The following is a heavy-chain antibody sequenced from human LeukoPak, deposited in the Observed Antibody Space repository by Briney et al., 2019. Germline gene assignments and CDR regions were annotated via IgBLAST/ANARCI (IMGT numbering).Heavy chain of an antibody. J-gene: IGHJ4*02. CDR2: MNPNSGDT. Sequence: ASVKVSCKASGYTFTNYDINWVRQAAGQGLEWMGWMNPNSGDTDYVQKFRGKVTMTRDTSISTAYMELRSLRSDDTAVYYCARSVIILWFGESFQDYWGQGTLVTVSS. V-gene: IGHV1-8*01. D-gene: IGHD3-10*01. CDR1: GYTFTNYD. CDR3: ARSVIILWFGESFQDY.